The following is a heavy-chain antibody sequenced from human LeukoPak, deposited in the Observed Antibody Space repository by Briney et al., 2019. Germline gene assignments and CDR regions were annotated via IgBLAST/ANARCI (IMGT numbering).Heavy chain of an antibody. CDR2: IYSSGGT. D-gene: IGHD6-13*01. CDR1: GFAVSSNY. V-gene: IGHV3-66*01. CDR3: ARDRQQLD. Sequence: GGSLRLSCESSGFAVSSNYMAWVRQAPGKGLEWVSIIYSSGGTSYADSVKGRFTISRDNYKNTMYLQMNGLRGEDTAVYYCARDRQQLDWGQGTLVTVSS. J-gene: IGHJ4*02.